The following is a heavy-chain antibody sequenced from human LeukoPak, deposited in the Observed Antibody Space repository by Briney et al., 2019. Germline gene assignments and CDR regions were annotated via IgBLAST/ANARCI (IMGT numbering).Heavy chain of an antibody. Sequence: ASVKVSCKVPGYTLTGLSIHWVRQAPGKGLEWMGGFDPEDGETIYAQKFQGRVTMTEDTSTDTAYMELSSLRSEDTAVYYCATPSIAVAGTDPWDYWGQGTLVTVSS. CDR1: GYTLTGLS. CDR3: ATPSIAVAGTDPWDY. J-gene: IGHJ4*02. V-gene: IGHV1-24*01. CDR2: FDPEDGET. D-gene: IGHD6-19*01.